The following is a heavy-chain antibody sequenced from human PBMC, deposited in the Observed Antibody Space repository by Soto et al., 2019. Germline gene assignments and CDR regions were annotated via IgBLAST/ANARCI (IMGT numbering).Heavy chain of an antibody. CDR2: ISGSGGST. CDR3: AKEREVFARYSGYDWGSYYYYGMDV. V-gene: IGHV3-23*01. CDR1: GFTFSSYA. D-gene: IGHD5-12*01. Sequence: GESLKISCAASGFTFSSYAMSWVRQAPGKGLEWVSAISGSGGSTYYADSVKGRFTISRDNSKNTLYLQMNSLRAEDTAVYYCAKEREVFARYSGYDWGSYYYYGMDVWGQGTTVTVSS. J-gene: IGHJ6*02.